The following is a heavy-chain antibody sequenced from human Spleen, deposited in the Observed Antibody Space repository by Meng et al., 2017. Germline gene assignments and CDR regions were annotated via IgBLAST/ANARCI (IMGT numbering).Heavy chain of an antibody. CDR2: ISTNTGTP. CDR3: ARGGNFDP. Sequence: QVQLAQPGSEMNTPGASVTVSCQASGYTFSTYTRNWVRQAHGRGLEWMGWISTNTGTPTYTQGFTGRFVFSLDTSVSTAYLQISSLKAEDTAVYYCARGGNFDPWGQGTLVTVSS. V-gene: IGHV7-4-1*02. CDR1: GYTFSTYT. D-gene: IGHD2/OR15-2a*01. J-gene: IGHJ5*02.